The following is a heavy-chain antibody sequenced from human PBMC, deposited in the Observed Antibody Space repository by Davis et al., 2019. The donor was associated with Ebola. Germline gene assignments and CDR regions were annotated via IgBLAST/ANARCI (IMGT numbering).Heavy chain of an antibody. CDR1: GGSISSHS. J-gene: IGHJ4*02. CDR3: AIGRRYSSSWYYFDY. Sequence: PGGSLRLSCTVSGGSISSHSWSWIRQPPGKGLEWIGYIHYSGSTNYNPSLKSRVTISVDTSKNQFSLKLGSVTAADTAVYYCAIGRRYSSSWYYFDYWGQGTLVTVSS. D-gene: IGHD6-13*01. V-gene: IGHV4-59*11. CDR2: IHYSGST.